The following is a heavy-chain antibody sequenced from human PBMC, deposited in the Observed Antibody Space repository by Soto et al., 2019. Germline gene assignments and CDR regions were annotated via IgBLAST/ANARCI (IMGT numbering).Heavy chain of an antibody. CDR1: GYTFTGYY. V-gene: IGHV1-18*04. CDR3: AREYPGDIVVVPAAPRHYYYYYMDV. CDR2: INANNGDT. J-gene: IGHJ6*03. Sequence: ASVKVSCKASGYTFTGYYMHWVRQAPGQGLEWMGWINANNGDTNYAQKLQGRVTMTTDTSTSTAYMELRSLRSDDTAVYYCAREYPGDIVVVPAAPRHYYYYYMDVWGKGTTVTVS. D-gene: IGHD2-2*01.